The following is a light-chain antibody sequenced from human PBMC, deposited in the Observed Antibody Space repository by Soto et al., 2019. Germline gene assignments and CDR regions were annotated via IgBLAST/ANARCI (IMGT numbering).Light chain of an antibody. CDR3: QQTYSTFVS. J-gene: IGKJ4*01. CDR1: EDISTW. CDR2: KAS. Sequence: DIQMTQSPSSVSASVGDRVTITCRSSEDISTWLAWYQQKPGKAPKLLIYKASSLESGVPSRFSGSGSGTDFTLTISSLQPEDFGTYYCQQTYSTFVSFGGGTKVDIK. V-gene: IGKV1-12*01.